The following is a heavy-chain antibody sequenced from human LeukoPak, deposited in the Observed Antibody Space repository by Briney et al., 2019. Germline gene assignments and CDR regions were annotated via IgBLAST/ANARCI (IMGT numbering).Heavy chain of an antibody. J-gene: IGHJ6*02. Sequence: PVRSLRLSCAASGFTFSSYGMHWVRQAPGKGLEWVAVISYDGSNKYYADSVKGRFTNSRDNSKNTLYLQMNSLRAEDTAVYYCANPGGYYYYGMDVWGQGTTVTVSS. CDR2: ISYDGSNK. D-gene: IGHD3-16*01. V-gene: IGHV3-30*18. CDR3: ANPGGYYYYGMDV. CDR1: GFTFSSYG.